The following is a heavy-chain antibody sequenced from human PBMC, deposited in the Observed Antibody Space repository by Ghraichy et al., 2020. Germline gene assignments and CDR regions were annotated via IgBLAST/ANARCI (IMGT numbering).Heavy chain of an antibody. J-gene: IGHJ6*02. CDR3: ARDLSRYDFWSGYYRADYYFFGMDA. D-gene: IGHD3-3*01. V-gene: IGHV4-59*12. CDR1: GVSINSDY. CDR2: IYYTGST. Sequence: SETLSLTCTVSGVSINSDYCSWIRQPPGKGLDWIGSIYYTGSTHYNPYLRSRVTISADTSKQQFSLKLSSVTAADTAVYYCARDLSRYDFWSGYYRADYYFFGMDAWGHGTTVIVSS.